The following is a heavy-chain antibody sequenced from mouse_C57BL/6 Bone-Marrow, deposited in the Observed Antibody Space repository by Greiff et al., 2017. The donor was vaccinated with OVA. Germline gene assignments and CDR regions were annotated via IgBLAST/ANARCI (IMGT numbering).Heavy chain of an antibody. V-gene: IGHV14-4*01. CDR3: TTDDYGYDEAWFAY. CDR2: IDPENGDT. Sequence: DVQLQESGAELVRPGASVKLSCTASGFNIKDDYMHWVKQRPEQGLEWIGWIDPENGDTEYASKFPGKATITAETSSNTAYLHLSSLTSEDTAVYYCTTDDYGYDEAWFAYWGQGTLVTVSA. CDR1: GFNIKDDY. D-gene: IGHD2-2*01. J-gene: IGHJ3*01.